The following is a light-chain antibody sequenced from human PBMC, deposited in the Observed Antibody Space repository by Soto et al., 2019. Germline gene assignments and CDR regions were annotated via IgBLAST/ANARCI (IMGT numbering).Light chain of an antibody. CDR2: DAS. Sequence: IQMTQSPSFLSASVGDRVTITCQATQDIRKYLNWYQQTPGKAPKLLIYDASSLETGVPPRLSGSGSGTYFTFTISSLQPEDLATYYCQQSDDLPYAFGQGTKLEIK. V-gene: IGKV1-33*01. CDR3: QQSDDLPYA. CDR1: QDIRKY. J-gene: IGKJ2*01.